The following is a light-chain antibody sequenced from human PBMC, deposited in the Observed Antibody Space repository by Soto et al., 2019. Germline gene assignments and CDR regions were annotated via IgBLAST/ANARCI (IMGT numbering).Light chain of an antibody. CDR2: DVS. J-gene: IGLJ1*01. CDR1: SSDVGGYNY. Sequence: QSALTQPASVSGSPGQSIAISCTGTSSDVGGYNYVSWYQQYPGKAPKLMIYDVSNRPSGVSNRFSGSKSGNTASLTISGLQAEDEADYYCSSYASSSLPYVFGTGTQLTVL. CDR3: SSYASSSLPYV. V-gene: IGLV2-14*01.